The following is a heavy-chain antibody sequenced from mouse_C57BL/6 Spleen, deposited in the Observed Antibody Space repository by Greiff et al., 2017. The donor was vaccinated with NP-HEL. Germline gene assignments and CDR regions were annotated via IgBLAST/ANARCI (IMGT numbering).Heavy chain of an antibody. Sequence: EVQRVESGRGLVKPGGSLKLSCAASGFTFSSYAMSWVRQTPEKRLEWVATISDGGSYTYYPDNVKGRFTISRDNAKNNLYLQMSHLKSEDTAMYYCARGDYFDYWGQGTTLTVSS. J-gene: IGHJ2*01. V-gene: IGHV5-4*01. CDR1: GFTFSSYA. CDR2: ISDGGSYT. CDR3: ARGDYFDY.